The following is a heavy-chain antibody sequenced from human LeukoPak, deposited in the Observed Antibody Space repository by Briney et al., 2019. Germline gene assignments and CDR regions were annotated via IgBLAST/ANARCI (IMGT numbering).Heavy chain of an antibody. D-gene: IGHD3-3*02. CDR2: MYYSGST. J-gene: IGHJ4*02. CDR3: ARSSTGSYFDY. Sequence: SETPSLTCTVSGGSMSRYYWSWIWQPPGKGLEWIGYMYYSGSTKYNPSLKSRVTISVDTSKNQFSLKLSSVTAADTAVYYCARSSTGSYFDYWGQGTLVTVSS. V-gene: IGHV4-59*01. CDR1: GGSMSRYY.